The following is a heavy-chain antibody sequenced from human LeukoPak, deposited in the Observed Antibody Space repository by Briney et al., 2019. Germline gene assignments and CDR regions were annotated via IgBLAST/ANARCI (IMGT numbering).Heavy chain of an antibody. Sequence: GGSLRLSCAASGFTFSSYGMHWVRQAPGKGLEWVAFIRYDGRNKYYADSVKGRFTISRDNSKNTLYVQMNSLRAEDTAVYYCAKGPKRYDVLTGYFVIETAFDIWGQGTMVIVSS. J-gene: IGHJ3*02. CDR2: IRYDGRNK. V-gene: IGHV3-30*02. CDR3: AKGPKRYDVLTGYFVIETAFDI. D-gene: IGHD3-9*01. CDR1: GFTFSSYG.